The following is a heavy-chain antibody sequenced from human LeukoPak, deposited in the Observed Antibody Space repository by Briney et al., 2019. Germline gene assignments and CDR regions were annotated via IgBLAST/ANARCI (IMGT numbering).Heavy chain of an antibody. CDR3: AGYCNGGDCSSVDY. V-gene: IGHV3-7*03. J-gene: IGHJ4*02. Sequence: GGSLRLSCVGSGFTFSSYWMSWVRQAPGKGLEWVANIKQDGSEKYYVDSVKGRFTISRDNAKNSLSLQMNSLRAEDTAVYYCAGYCNGGDCSSVDYWGQGTLVIVSS. CDR1: GFTFSSYW. CDR2: IKQDGSEK. D-gene: IGHD2-15*01.